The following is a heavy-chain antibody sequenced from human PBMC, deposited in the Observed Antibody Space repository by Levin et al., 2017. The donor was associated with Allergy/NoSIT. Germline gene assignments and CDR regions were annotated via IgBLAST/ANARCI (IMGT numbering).Heavy chain of an antibody. D-gene: IGHD6-25*01. CDR2: IYYSGST. Sequence: NASETLSLTYTVSGASISNYYWSWIRQSPGKGLEWIGYIYYSGSTSYNPSLRSRVTISVDMSKNQVSLRVTSVTAADSAVYYCVRELNGSIGGFDYWGQGTLVTVSS. CDR3: VRELNGSIGGFDY. CDR1: GASISNYY. J-gene: IGHJ4*02. V-gene: IGHV4-59*01.